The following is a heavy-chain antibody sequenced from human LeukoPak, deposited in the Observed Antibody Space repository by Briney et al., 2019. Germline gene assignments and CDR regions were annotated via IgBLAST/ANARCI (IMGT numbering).Heavy chain of an antibody. CDR3: ARWFQLVVPYYYYYYMDV. V-gene: IGHV4-34*01. CDR1: GGSFSGYY. J-gene: IGHJ6*03. D-gene: IGHD6-6*01. Sequence: SETLSLTCAVYGGSFSGYYWSWIRQPPGKGLEWIGEINHSGSTNYNPSLKSRVTISVDTSKNQFSLKLSSVTAADTAVYYCARWFQLVVPYYYYYYMDVWGKGTTVTVS. CDR2: INHSGST.